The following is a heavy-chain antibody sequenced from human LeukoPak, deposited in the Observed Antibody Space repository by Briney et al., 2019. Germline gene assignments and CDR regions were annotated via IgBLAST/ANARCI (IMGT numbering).Heavy chain of an antibody. Sequence: ASVKVSCKASGYTFTSYHINWVRQATGQGLEWVGWMNPNNSDIGYAQKFQGRVTMTRNTSIGTAYMELSSLRSVDTAIYYCVRVPPGTTIYAYWGQGTLVTVSS. CDR2: MNPNNSDI. J-gene: IGHJ4*02. D-gene: IGHD1-14*01. CDR3: VRVPPGTTIYAY. V-gene: IGHV1-8*01. CDR1: GYTFTSYH.